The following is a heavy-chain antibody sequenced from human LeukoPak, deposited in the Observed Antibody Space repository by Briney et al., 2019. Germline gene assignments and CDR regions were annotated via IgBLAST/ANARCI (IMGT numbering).Heavy chain of an antibody. Sequence: GGSLRLSCAASGFTFSSYSMNWVRQAPGKGLEWVSSISSSSSYIYYADSVKGRFTISRDNAKNSLYLQMNSLRAEDTAVYYCARVGPGYYYDSSGYYYVDYWGQGTLVTVSS. J-gene: IGHJ4*02. CDR3: ARVGPGYYYDSSGYYYVDY. CDR2: ISSSSSYI. V-gene: IGHV3-21*01. CDR1: GFTFSSYS. D-gene: IGHD3-22*01.